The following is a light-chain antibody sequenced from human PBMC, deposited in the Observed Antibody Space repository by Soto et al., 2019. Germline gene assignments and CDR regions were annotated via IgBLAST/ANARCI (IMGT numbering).Light chain of an antibody. CDR1: QSVSSSY. J-gene: IGKJ3*01. CDR3: QHYGSSLFT. Sequence: EIVLTQSPGTLSLSPGERATLSCRASQSVSSSYLAWYQQQPGQAPRLLIYGASSRATGIPDRFSGSGSGTDFTLTISRLEPEDFAVYYCQHYGSSLFTFGPGTKVDIK. V-gene: IGKV3-20*01. CDR2: GAS.